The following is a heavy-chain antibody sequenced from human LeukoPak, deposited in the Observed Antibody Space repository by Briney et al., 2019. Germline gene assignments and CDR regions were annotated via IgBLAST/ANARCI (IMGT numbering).Heavy chain of an antibody. J-gene: IGHJ6*02. CDR2: IRYDGNNK. V-gene: IGHV3-30*02. CDR1: GFTFSSYG. D-gene: IGHD6-13*01. Sequence: PGGSLRLSCAASGFTFSSYGMHWVRQAPGKGLEWVAFIRYDGNNKYYADSVKGRFTISRDNSKNTLYLQMNSLRAEDTAVYYCARPSGAAEYYYGMDVWGQGTTVTVSS. CDR3: ARPSGAAEYYYGMDV.